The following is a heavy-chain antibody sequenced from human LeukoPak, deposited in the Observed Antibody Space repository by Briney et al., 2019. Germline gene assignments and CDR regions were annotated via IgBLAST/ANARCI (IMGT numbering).Heavy chain of an antibody. J-gene: IGHJ4*02. V-gene: IGHV3-23*01. CDR3: ANERGEYYYDSSGGIDY. CDR1: GFTFSSYW. Sequence: PGGSLRLSCAASGFTFSSYWMSWVRQAPGKGLEWVSAIGGSGGSTYYADSVKGWFTISRDNSKNTLYLQMNSLRAEDTAVYYCANERGEYYYDSSGGIDYWGQGTLVTVSS. D-gene: IGHD3-22*01. CDR2: IGGSGGST.